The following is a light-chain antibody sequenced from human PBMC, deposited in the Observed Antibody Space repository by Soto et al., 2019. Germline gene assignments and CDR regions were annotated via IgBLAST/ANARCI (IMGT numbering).Light chain of an antibody. CDR2: AAS. V-gene: IGKV1-39*01. J-gene: IGKJ4*01. CDR1: QNINIF. Sequence: DIQVTQSPSSLSASVGDRVTITCRTSQNINIFLNWYQQKPGRAPMVVISAASNLESGVPSRFSGRGSGTEFTLTISNLQPGDSAIYFCQESYSTPLAFGGGTRVEIK. CDR3: QESYSTPLA.